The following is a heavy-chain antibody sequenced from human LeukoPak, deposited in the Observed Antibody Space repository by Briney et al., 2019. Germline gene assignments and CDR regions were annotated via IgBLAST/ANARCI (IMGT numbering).Heavy chain of an antibody. Sequence: PGGSLRLSCAASGFTFSNHAMNWVRQAPGKGLEWVSAVSGTGVGTFYADSVKGRFTVSRDNAKDTVYLLMRSLRAEDTAVYYCAKGHYYDSSGYRHDSFDIWGQGIMVTVSS. D-gene: IGHD3-22*01. V-gene: IGHV3-23*01. CDR3: AKGHYYDSSGYRHDSFDI. CDR2: VSGTGVGT. J-gene: IGHJ3*02. CDR1: GFTFSNHA.